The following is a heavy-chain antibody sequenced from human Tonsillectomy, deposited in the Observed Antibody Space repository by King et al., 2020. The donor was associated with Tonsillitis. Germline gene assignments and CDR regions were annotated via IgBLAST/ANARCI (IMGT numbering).Heavy chain of an antibody. CDR2: IKQDGSEK. J-gene: IGHJ4*02. Sequence: VQLVESGGGLVQPGGSLRLSCAASGFTFSSFWMSLVRQAPGKGLGWGAIIKQDGSEKLYVDFVKGRFTISRDNAKNSLYLQMNSLRAEDTAVYYCASGSGWVFDYWGQGTLVTVSS. D-gene: IGHD6-25*01. CDR1: GFTFSSFW. CDR3: ASGSGWVFDY. V-gene: IGHV3-7*01.